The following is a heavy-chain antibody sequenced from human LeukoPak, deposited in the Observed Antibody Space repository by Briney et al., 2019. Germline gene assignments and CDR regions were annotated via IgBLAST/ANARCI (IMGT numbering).Heavy chain of an antibody. V-gene: IGHV1-18*01. CDR2: ISAYNGNT. CDR1: GYTFTSYG. J-gene: IGHJ6*02. Sequence: ASVRVSCKASGYTFTSYGISWVRQAPGQGLEWMGWISAYNGNTNYAQKLQGRVTMTTDTSTSTAYMELRSLRSDDTAVYYCARDVWDIVATMGYYYYGMDVWGQGTTVTVSS. D-gene: IGHD5-12*01. CDR3: ARDVWDIVATMGYYYYGMDV.